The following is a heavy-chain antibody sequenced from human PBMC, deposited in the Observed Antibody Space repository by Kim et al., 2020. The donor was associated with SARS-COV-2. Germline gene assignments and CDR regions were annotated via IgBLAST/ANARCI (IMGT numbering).Heavy chain of an antibody. CDR3: ARGPYSSSWELRNWFDP. Sequence: SETLSLTCTVSGGSISSSSYYWGWIRQPPGKGLEWIGSIYYSGSTYYNPSLKSRVTISVDTSKNQFSLKLSSVTAADTAVYYCARGPYSSSWELRNWFDPWGQGTLVTVSS. V-gene: IGHV4-39*01. CDR1: GGSISSSSYY. D-gene: IGHD6-13*01. CDR2: IYYSGST. J-gene: IGHJ5*02.